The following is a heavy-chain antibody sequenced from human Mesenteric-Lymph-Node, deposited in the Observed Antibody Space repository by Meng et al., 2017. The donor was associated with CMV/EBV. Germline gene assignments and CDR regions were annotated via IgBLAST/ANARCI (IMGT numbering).Heavy chain of an antibody. CDR2: ISYDGNNK. CDR1: GFTFSSYA. Sequence: GGSLRLSCAASGFTFSSYAMHWVRQAPGKGLEWVAVISYDGNNKLYADSVKGRFTSSRDNSKNTLHLQMNSLRAEDTAVYYCARDKGRPEGELDYWGQGTLVTVSS. D-gene: IGHD1-26*01. J-gene: IGHJ4*02. CDR3: ARDKGRPEGELDY. V-gene: IGHV3-30*04.